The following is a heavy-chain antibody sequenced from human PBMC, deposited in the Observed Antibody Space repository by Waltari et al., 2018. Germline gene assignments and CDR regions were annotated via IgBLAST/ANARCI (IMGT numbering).Heavy chain of an antibody. D-gene: IGHD1-26*01. CDR3: ARVRKGGSYYFDY. V-gene: IGHV1-8*03. CDR2: GNPNNANT. Sequence: QVQLVQSGAEVKKPGASVKVSCKASGYTFTSYDINWVRQATGQGLEWMGWGNPNNANTGYAKKFQGRVTITRNTSISTAYMELSSLRSEDTAVYYCARVRKGGSYYFDYWGQGTLVTVSS. CDR1: GYTFTSYD. J-gene: IGHJ4*02.